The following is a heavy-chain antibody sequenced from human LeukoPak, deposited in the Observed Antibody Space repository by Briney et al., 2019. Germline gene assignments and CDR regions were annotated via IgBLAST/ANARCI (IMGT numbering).Heavy chain of an antibody. CDR3: ARATVDTAMVTDGYYFDY. Sequence: GASVKVSCKASGYTFTGYYMHWVRQAPGQGLEWMGWIKPNSGGTNYAQKFQGRVTMTRDTSISTAYMELSRLRSDDTAVYYCARATVDTAMVTDGYYFDYWGQGTLVTVSS. J-gene: IGHJ4*02. D-gene: IGHD5-18*01. CDR1: GYTFTGYY. CDR2: IKPNSGGT. V-gene: IGHV1-2*02.